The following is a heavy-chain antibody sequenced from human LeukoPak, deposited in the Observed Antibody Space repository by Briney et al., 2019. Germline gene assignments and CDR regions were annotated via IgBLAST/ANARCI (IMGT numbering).Heavy chain of an antibody. V-gene: IGHV4-59*12. Sequence: SETLSLTCTVSGGSISTFYWNWIRQPPGKGLEWIGYIYYTGNTNYNPSLKSRVTISLDTSRNQFSLKLSSVTAADTAVYYCARALPRRGYYYYGMDVWGQGTTVTVSS. CDR3: ARALPRRGYYYYGMDV. D-gene: IGHD2-2*01. J-gene: IGHJ6*02. CDR2: IYYTGNT. CDR1: GGSISTFY.